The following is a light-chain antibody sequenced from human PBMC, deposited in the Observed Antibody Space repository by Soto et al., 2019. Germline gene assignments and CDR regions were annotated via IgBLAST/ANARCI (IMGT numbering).Light chain of an antibody. V-gene: IGLV1-47*01. CDR3: AAWDDSLSGRGVV. CDR1: SSNIGSNY. J-gene: IGLJ2*01. CDR2: RNN. Sequence: SVLTQPPSASGTPGQRVTISCSGSSSNIGSNYVYWYQQLPGTAPKLLIYRNNQRPSGVPDRFSGSKSGTSASLAISGLRSEDEADYYCAAWDDSLSGRGVVFGGGTKLTVL.